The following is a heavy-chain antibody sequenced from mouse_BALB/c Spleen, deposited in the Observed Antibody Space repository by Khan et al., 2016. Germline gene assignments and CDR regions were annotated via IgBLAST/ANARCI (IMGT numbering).Heavy chain of an antibody. V-gene: IGHV14-3*02. CDR1: GFNIKDTY. CDR3: ARSPYDDDVGFAY. D-gene: IGHD2-4*01. CDR2: IDPANGNT. Sequence: VQLQQSGAELVKPGASVKLSCTASGFNIKDTYMHWVKQRPEQGLEWIGRIDPANGNTKYDPKFQGKATITADTSSNTAYLQLSSLTSEDTDVYYCARSPYDDDVGFAYWGQGTLVTVSA. J-gene: IGHJ3*01.